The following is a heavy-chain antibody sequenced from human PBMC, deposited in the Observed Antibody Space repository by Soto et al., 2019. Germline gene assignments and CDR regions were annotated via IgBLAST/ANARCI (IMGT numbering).Heavy chain of an antibody. D-gene: IGHD2-2*01. CDR1: GFTFSSYS. CDR2: ISSSSSYI. V-gene: IGHV3-21*01. Sequence: EVQLVESGGGLVKPGGSLRLSCAASGFTFSSYSMNWVRQAPGKGLEWVSSISSSSSYIYYADSVKGRFTISRDNAKNSQYLQMNSLRAEDTAVYYCARDSGVDYFDYWGQGTLVTVSS. CDR3: ARDSGVDYFDY. J-gene: IGHJ4*02.